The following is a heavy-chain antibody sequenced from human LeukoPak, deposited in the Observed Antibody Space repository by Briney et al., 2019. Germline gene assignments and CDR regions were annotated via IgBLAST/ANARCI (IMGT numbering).Heavy chain of an antibody. Sequence: ESGGSLRLSCAASGFTFSSYAMSWVRQAPGKGLEWVSAVSGSGGSTYYADSVKGRFTISRDNSKNTLYLQMNSLRAEDTAVYHCANIGIQLWSSFDYWGQGTLVTVSS. D-gene: IGHD5-18*01. V-gene: IGHV3-23*01. J-gene: IGHJ4*02. CDR2: VSGSGGST. CDR1: GFTFSSYA. CDR3: ANIGIQLWSSFDY.